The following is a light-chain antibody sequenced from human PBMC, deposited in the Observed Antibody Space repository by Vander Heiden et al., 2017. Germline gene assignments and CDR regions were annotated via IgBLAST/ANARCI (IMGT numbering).Light chain of an antibody. V-gene: IGKV3-11*01. CDR1: QSVSSY. CDR3: QQRSNWPSIT. Sequence: EIVLPQSPATLPLSPGERATLSCRASQSVSSYLAWYQQKPGQAPRLLIYDASNRATGIPARFSGGGSGTDFTLTISSLEPEDFAVYYCQQRSNWPSITFGQGTRLEIK. J-gene: IGKJ5*01. CDR2: DAS.